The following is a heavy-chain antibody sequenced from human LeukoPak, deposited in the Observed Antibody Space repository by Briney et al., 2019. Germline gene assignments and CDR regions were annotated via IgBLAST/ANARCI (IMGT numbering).Heavy chain of an antibody. CDR3: ARHQRSGGGDYE. J-gene: IGHJ4*02. V-gene: IGHV4-39*01. D-gene: IGHD4-17*01. CDR2: IYYSGST. Sequence: SETLSLTCTVSGGSISSSSYYWGWIRQPPGKGLEWIGSIYYSGSTYYNPSLKSRVTISVDTSKNQFSLKLSSVTAADTAVYYCARHQRSGGGDYEWGQGTLVTVSS. CDR1: GGSISSSSYY.